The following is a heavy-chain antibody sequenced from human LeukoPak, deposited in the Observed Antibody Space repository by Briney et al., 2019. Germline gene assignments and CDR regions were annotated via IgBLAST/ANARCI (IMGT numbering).Heavy chain of an antibody. CDR3: ARDGGMTTVTHDAFDI. D-gene: IGHD4-17*01. V-gene: IGHV1-8*01. J-gene: IGHJ3*02. CDR1: GYTFTSYD. CDR2: MNPNSGNT. Sequence: ASVKVSCKASGYTFTSYDINWVRQATGQGLEWMGRMNPNSGNTGYAQKFQGRVTMTRNTSISTAYMELSSLRSEDTAVYYCARDGGMTTVTHDAFDIWGQGTMVTVSS.